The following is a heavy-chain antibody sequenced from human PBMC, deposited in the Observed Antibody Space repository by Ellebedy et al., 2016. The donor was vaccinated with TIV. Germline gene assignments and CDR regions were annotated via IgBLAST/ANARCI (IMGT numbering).Heavy chain of an antibody. J-gene: IGHJ4*02. CDR2: IYYSGST. D-gene: IGHD6-19*01. CDR1: GGSISSISYY. V-gene: IGHV4-39*01. Sequence: GSLRLXXPVSGGSISSISYYWGWIRQPPGKGLEWIGSIYYSGSTYYNPSLKSRVTISVDTSKNQFSLKLSSVNAADTAVYYCARRGIAVAGRMYYFDYWGQGTLVTVSS. CDR3: ARRGIAVAGRMYYFDY.